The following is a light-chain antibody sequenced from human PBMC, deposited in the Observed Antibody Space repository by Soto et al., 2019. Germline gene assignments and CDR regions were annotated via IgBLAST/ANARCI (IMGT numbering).Light chain of an antibody. CDR3: NSYTSTFTWV. CDR2: EVT. Sequence: QLVLTQPASVSGSPGQSITISCTGTSSDVGGHNFVSWYQHHPGKAPKLMIYEVTHRPSGISDRFSGSKSGNTASLTISGLQAEDEADYYCNSYTSTFTWVFGGGTKVTVL. CDR1: SSDVGGHNF. V-gene: IGLV2-14*01. J-gene: IGLJ3*02.